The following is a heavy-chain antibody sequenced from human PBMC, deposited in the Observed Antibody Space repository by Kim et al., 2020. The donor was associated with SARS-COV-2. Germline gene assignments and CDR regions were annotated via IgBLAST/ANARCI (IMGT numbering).Heavy chain of an antibody. D-gene: IGHD5-18*01. CDR2: ISYDGSNK. V-gene: IGHV3-30*18. Sequence: GGSLRLSCAASGFTFSSYGMHWVRQAPGKGLEWVAVISYDGSNKYYADSVKGRFTISRDNSKNTLYLQMNSLRAEDTAVYYCAKDSRWIQLWPSFDYWGQGTLVTVSS. CDR3: AKDSRWIQLWPSFDY. J-gene: IGHJ4*02. CDR1: GFTFSSYG.